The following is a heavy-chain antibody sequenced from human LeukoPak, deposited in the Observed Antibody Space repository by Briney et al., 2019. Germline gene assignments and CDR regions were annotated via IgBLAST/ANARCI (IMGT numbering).Heavy chain of an antibody. D-gene: IGHD6-6*01. Sequence: GGSLRLSCAASGFTVSSNYMSWVRQAPGKGLEWVSVIYSGGSTYYADSVKGRFTISRDNSKNTLYLQMNSLRAEDTAVYYCARSAPRSSMALDAFDIWGQGTMVTVSS. J-gene: IGHJ3*02. CDR1: GFTVSSNY. V-gene: IGHV3-66*01. CDR3: ARSAPRSSMALDAFDI. CDR2: IYSGGST.